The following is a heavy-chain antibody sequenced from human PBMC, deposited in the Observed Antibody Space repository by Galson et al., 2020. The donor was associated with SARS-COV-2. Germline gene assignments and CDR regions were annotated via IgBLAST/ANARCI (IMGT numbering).Heavy chain of an antibody. V-gene: IGHV4-61*02. Sequence: SETLSLTCTVSGGSMSSSSYYWSWIRQPAGKGLEWIGRIYISERTNYNPSLKSRVTISADTSKNQFSLRLTSVTAADTAVYYCARESRWELYFDYWGQGSLVTVSS. D-gene: IGHD1-26*01. CDR3: ARESRWELYFDY. J-gene: IGHJ4*02. CDR1: GGSMSSSSYY. CDR2: IYISERT.